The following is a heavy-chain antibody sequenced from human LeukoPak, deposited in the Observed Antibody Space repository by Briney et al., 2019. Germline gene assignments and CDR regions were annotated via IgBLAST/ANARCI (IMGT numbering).Heavy chain of an antibody. V-gene: IGHV1-2*02. CDR1: EYTFTGYY. J-gene: IGHJ4*02. Sequence: ASVKVSCKASEYTFTGYYMHWVRQAPGQGLEWMGWINPNSGGTNYAQKFQGRVTMTRDTSISTAYMELSRLRSDDTAVYYCARTGTGYYFIDYWAERTLVTVSS. CDR2: INPNSGGT. CDR3: ARTGTGYYFIDY. D-gene: IGHD3/OR15-3a*01.